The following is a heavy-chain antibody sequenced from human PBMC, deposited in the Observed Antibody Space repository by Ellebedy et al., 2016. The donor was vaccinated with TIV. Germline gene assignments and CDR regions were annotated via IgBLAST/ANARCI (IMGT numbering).Heavy chain of an antibody. CDR2: IYFSGST. Sequence: SETLSLTXTVSGGSISRSSSYWGWIRQPPGKGLEWIGSIYFSGSTHYNPSLKSRVTISADTSKNQFPLKLRSGTAADTAVYYCYGSGNFDAFDMWGQGTLVTVSS. D-gene: IGHD3-10*01. CDR3: YGSGNFDAFDM. V-gene: IGHV4-39*01. J-gene: IGHJ3*02. CDR1: GGSISRSSSY.